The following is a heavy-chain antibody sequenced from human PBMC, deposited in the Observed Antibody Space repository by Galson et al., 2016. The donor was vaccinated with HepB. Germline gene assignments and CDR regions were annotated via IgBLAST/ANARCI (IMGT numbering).Heavy chain of an antibody. V-gene: IGHV1-2*04. CDR1: GYTFTGSF. Sequence: SVKVSCKASGYTFTGSFIHWVRQAPGQGLEWMGWINTRSGDTNYAQKFQGWVIMTRDTSIRTTYMELSRLRPDDTAVYYCARICSGATCFDAFYIWGQGTMVTVSS. CDR2: INTRSGDT. CDR3: ARICSGATCFDAFYI. J-gene: IGHJ3*02. D-gene: IGHD2-15*01.